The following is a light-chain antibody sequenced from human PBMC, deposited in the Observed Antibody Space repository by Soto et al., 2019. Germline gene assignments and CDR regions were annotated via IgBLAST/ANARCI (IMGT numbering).Light chain of an antibody. CDR2: GAS. Sequence: ELVMTQSPATLSVSPGERATLSCRASQSVNIYLAWYQQKPGQAPRLLIFGASYRATGIPARFSGSGSGTEFNLTISSLQAEDFAVDFCQQYDDWLRLTFGGGTKVEIK. J-gene: IGKJ4*01. V-gene: IGKV3D-15*01. CDR3: QQYDDWLRLT. CDR1: QSVNIY.